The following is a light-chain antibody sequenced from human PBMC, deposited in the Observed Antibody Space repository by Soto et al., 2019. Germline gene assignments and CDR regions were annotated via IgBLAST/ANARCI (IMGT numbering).Light chain of an antibody. CDR1: QNIRIS. J-gene: IGKJ4*01. V-gene: IGKV3-15*01. CDR2: GAS. CDR3: QQDTSWPLT. Sequence: EIVMTQSPATLSVSPGERATLSCRASQNIRISLSWYQQKPGQAPRLLIYGASTRATGVPARFSGSGSGTELTLSSSSLQSEDVGVYYCQQDTSWPLTFGVGTKVEIK.